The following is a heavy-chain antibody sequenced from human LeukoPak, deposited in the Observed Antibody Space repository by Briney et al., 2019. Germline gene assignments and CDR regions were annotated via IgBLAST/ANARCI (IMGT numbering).Heavy chain of an antibody. J-gene: IGHJ4*02. CDR2: INPDGGGT. Sequence: ASVKVSCKASGYTFTAYYMHWVRQAPGQGLEWMGWINPDGGGTNYAQKFQGRVTMTRDTSISTAYMELSRLGSDDTAVYYCARALYSYVSGSNFDYWGQGTLVTVSS. CDR1: GYTFTAYY. CDR3: ARALYSYVSGSNFDY. V-gene: IGHV1-2*02. D-gene: IGHD5-18*01.